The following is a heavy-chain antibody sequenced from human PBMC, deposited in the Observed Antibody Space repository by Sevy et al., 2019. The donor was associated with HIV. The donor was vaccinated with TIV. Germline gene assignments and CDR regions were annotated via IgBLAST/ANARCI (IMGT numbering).Heavy chain of an antibody. CDR3: AREAYYYDSREANWFDP. V-gene: IGHV3-48*02. J-gene: IGHJ5*02. D-gene: IGHD3-22*01. CDR2: ISRTPATT. Sequence: GGYLRLSCKTSGFTFSTYAMHWVRQAPGKGLEWVASISRTPATTYYADSVRDRFTISRDNAKNSLYLEMNSLRDEDTAVYYCAREAYYYDSREANWFDPWGQGTLVTVSS. CDR1: GFTFSTYA.